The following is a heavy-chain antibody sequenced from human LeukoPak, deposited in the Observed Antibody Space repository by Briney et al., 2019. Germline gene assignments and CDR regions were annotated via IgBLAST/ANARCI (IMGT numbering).Heavy chain of an antibody. CDR1: GFTFSSYG. D-gene: IGHD3-22*01. V-gene: IGHV3-33*01. CDR2: IWYDGSNK. J-gene: IGHJ4*02. CDR3: ARDGSSGYLHFDY. Sequence: GGSLRLSCAASGFTFSSYGMHWVRQAPGKGLEWVAVIWYDGSNKYYSDPVKGRFTISRDNSKNTLYLQMNSLRVGDTAVYYCARDGSSGYLHFDYWGQGTLVTVSS.